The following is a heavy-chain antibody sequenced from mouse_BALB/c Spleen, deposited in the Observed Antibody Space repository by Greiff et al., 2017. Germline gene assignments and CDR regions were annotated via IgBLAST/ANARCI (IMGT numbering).Heavy chain of an antibody. D-gene: IGHD1-1*01. J-gene: IGHJ3*01. CDR3: ARDYYGSSPWFAY. Sequence: EGHLVESGGGLVQPGGSLKLSCAASGFTFSSYTMSWVRQTPEKRLEWVAYISNGGGSTYYPDTVKGRFTISRDNAKNTLYLQMSSLKSEDTAMYYCARDYYGSSPWFAYWGQGTLVTVSA. CDR2: ISNGGGST. V-gene: IGHV5-12-2*01. CDR1: GFTFSSYT.